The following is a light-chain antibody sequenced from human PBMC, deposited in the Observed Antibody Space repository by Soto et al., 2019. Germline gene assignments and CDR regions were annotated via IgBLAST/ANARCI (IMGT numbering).Light chain of an antibody. CDR2: HAS. CDR1: QSVSSD. Sequence: EIVMTQSPAARSVSPGERGTLSCRASQSVSSDLAWYQQKPGQSPRLVIFHASDRATGVPDRISGSGSGTEFTLTISSLQSDYFAVYYCQQYSHWPRTFGQGTKVEVK. CDR3: QQYSHWPRT. V-gene: IGKV3-15*01. J-gene: IGKJ1*01.